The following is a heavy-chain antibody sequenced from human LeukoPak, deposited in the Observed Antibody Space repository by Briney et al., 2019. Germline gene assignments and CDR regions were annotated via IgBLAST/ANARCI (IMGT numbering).Heavy chain of an antibody. D-gene: IGHD3-3*01. CDR1: GFTCSSYS. J-gene: IGHJ3*02. CDR3: ARDMNDFWSGYQNAFDI. Sequence: PGGSLRLYCAAPGFTCSSYSMNWVRQAPGKRLEWVSSISSSSSYIYYAESVKGRFTISRDNAKNSLYLQMNSLRAEDTAVYYCARDMNDFWSGYQNAFDIWGQGTMVTVSS. V-gene: IGHV3-21*01. CDR2: ISSSSSYI.